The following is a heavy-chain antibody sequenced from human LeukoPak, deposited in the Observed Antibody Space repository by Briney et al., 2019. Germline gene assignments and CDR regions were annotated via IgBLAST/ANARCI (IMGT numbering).Heavy chain of an antibody. Sequence: PSETLSLTCTVSGGSISSSSYYWGWIRQPPGKGLEWIGSIYYSGSTYYNPSLKSRVTISVGTSKNQFSLKLSSVTAADTAVYYCARVRRGYYDSSGYGAFDIWGQGTMVTVSS. CDR3: ARVRRGYYDSSGYGAFDI. J-gene: IGHJ3*02. V-gene: IGHV4-39*07. CDR1: GGSISSSSYY. D-gene: IGHD3-22*01. CDR2: IYYSGST.